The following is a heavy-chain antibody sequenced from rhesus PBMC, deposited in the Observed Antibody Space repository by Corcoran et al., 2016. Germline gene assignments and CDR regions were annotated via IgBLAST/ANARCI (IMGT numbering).Heavy chain of an antibody. D-gene: IGHD6-25*01. CDR2: ISTGGNHA. CDR1: GFSFGSYG. Sequence: EVQLVESGGGLVQPGGSLRLSCTASGFSFGSYGMHWARQAPGKGLEWVSAISTGGNHAWYTGSVNGRFTISRDNSKSTLYLQRERLRAEDTAVYYCVRDGGAAAGKKFDYWGQGVLVTVSS. V-gene: IGHV3-22*01. CDR3: VRDGGAAAGKKFDY. J-gene: IGHJ4*01.